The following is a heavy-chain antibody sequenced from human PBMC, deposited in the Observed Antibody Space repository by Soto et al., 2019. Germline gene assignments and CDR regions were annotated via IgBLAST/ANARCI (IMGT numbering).Heavy chain of an antibody. D-gene: IGHD3-22*01. Sequence: ASVKVSCKASGYTFTNFGISWVRQAPGQGLEWMGWISAYNGNTNYAQKFQGRVTMTTDTSTSTAYMEVRSLRFDDTAVYYCARPTYYYDSSGPTAYWGQGTLVTVSS. V-gene: IGHV1-18*01. CDR3: ARPTYYYDSSGPTAY. CDR1: GYTFTNFG. J-gene: IGHJ4*02. CDR2: ISAYNGNT.